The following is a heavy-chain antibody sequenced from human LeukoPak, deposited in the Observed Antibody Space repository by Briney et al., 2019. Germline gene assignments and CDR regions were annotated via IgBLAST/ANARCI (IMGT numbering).Heavy chain of an antibody. V-gene: IGHV1-3*01. Sequence: ASVKVSCRASGYTFTSYAMHWVRQAPGQRLEWMGWINAGNGNTKYSQKFQGRVTITRDTSASTAYMELSSLRSEDTAVYYCARAWDDIVVVPAAYDLRYYYGMDVWGQGTTVTVSS. CDR1: GYTFTSYA. CDR3: ARAWDDIVVVPAAYDLRYYYGMDV. J-gene: IGHJ6*02. D-gene: IGHD2-2*01. CDR2: INAGNGNT.